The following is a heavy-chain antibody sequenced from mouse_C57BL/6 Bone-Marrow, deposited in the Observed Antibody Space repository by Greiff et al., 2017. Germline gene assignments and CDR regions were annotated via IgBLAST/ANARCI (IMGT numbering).Heavy chain of an antibody. Sequence: VQLKESGPELVKPGASVKIPCTASGYTFTDYNMDWVKQSHGKSLEWIGDINPNNGGTIYNPKFKGKATLTVDKSSRTAYMALSSLTSEDTAVYCCARRGYDGSGCPWDLDVWGTGTTVTVSS. V-gene: IGHV1-18*01. CDR3: ARRGYDGSGCPWDLDV. CDR2: INPNNGGT. CDR1: GYTFTDYN. J-gene: IGHJ1*03. D-gene: IGHD1-1*01.